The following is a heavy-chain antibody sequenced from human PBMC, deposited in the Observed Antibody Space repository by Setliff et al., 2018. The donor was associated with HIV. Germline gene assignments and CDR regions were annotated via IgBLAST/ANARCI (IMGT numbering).Heavy chain of an antibody. Sequence: GGSVKVSCKAFGYTFSTNAIHWVRQAPGQRLEWMGYINAGDDNTRYSEKFQGRVTITRDTSANTAYMELSSLRSEDTAVYYCARGSCSGCYLSDYWGLGTLVTVPQ. CDR2: INAGDDNT. V-gene: IGHV1-3*01. D-gene: IGHD6-19*01. CDR3: ARGSCSGCYLSDY. CDR1: GYTFSTNA. J-gene: IGHJ4*02.